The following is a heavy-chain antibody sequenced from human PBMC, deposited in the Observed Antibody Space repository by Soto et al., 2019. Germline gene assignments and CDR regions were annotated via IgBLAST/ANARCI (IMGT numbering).Heavy chain of an antibody. CDR2: IYYDGNTK. CDR3: AIVGGTVTSDF. Sequence: QVQLVESGGGVVQPGKSLRLSCAASGFLFSAYGMHWVRQAPGKGLEWLALIYYDGNTKYYADSVKGRFTISRDNSQNTLFRKMSSRGADDTGVYYCAIVGGTVTSDFWGQGTLVTVSS. J-gene: IGHJ4*02. CDR1: GFLFSAYG. D-gene: IGHD4-17*01. V-gene: IGHV3-33*03.